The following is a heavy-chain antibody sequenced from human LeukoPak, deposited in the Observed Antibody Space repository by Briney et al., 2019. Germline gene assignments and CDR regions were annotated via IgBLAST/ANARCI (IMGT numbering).Heavy chain of an antibody. D-gene: IGHD3-22*01. Sequence: GGSLRLSCAASGFTFSDYYMSWIRQAPGKGLEWVSYISSSGSTIYYADSVKGRFTISRDNAKNSLYLQMNSLRAEDTAVYYCARLSAHYYDSSADAFDIWGQGTMVTVSS. V-gene: IGHV3-11*04. J-gene: IGHJ3*02. CDR1: GFTFSDYY. CDR2: ISSSGSTI. CDR3: ARLSAHYYDSSADAFDI.